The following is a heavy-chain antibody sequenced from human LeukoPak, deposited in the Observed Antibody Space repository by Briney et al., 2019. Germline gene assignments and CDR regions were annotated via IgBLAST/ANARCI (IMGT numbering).Heavy chain of an antibody. V-gene: IGHV4-34*01. CDR1: GFTVSSNY. J-gene: IGHJ4*02. Sequence: GSLRLSCAASGFTVSSNYMSWVRQPPGKGLEWIGEINHSGSTSYNPSLKSRVTISVDTSKNQFSLKLSSVTAADTAVYYCARVSRRFGELLPVCFDYWGQGTLVTVSS. CDR2: INHSGST. CDR3: ARVSRRFGELLPVCFDY. D-gene: IGHD3-10*01.